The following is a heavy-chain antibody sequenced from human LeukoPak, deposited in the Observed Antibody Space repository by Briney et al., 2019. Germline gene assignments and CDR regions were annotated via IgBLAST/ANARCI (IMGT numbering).Heavy chain of an antibody. Sequence: SETLSLTCAVSGGSISSSNWWSWVRQPPGKGLEWIGKIYHSGSTNYNPSLKSRVTISVDTFKNQFYLKLSSVTAADTAVYYCARDRKPYDWFDPWGQGTLVTVSS. J-gene: IGHJ5*02. V-gene: IGHV4-4*02. CDR2: IYHSGST. CDR3: ARDRKPYDWFDP. CDR1: GGSISSSNW. D-gene: IGHD4-17*01.